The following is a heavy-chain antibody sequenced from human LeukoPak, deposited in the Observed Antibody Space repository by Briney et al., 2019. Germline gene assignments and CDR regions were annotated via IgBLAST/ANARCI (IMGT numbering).Heavy chain of an antibody. V-gene: IGHV1-69*01. CDR1: GGTFSSYA. J-gene: IGHJ4*02. CDR2: IIPIFGTA. D-gene: IGHD4/OR15-4a*01. Sequence: SVKVSRKASGGTFSSYAISWVRQAPGQGLEWMGGIIPIFGTANYAQKFQGRVTITADESTSTAYMELSSLRSEDTAVYYCARGGVTSYGAFDYWGQGTLVTVSS. CDR3: ARGGVTSYGAFDY.